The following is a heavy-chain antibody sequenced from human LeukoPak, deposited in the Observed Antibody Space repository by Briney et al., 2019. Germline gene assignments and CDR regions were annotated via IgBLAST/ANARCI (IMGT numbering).Heavy chain of an antibody. Sequence: GGSLRLSCAASGFTFSSYAMHWVRQAPGKGLEWVAGISYDGSNKYYADSVKGRFTISRDNSKNTLYLQMNSLRAEDTAVYYCARGGTHSGYYYYYGMDVWGQGTTVTVSS. D-gene: IGHD5-12*01. V-gene: IGHV3-30*04. CDR1: GFTFSSYA. J-gene: IGHJ6*02. CDR2: ISYDGSNK. CDR3: ARGGTHSGYYYYYGMDV.